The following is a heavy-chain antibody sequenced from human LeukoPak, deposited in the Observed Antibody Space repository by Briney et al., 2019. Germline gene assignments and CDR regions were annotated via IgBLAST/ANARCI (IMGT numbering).Heavy chain of an antibody. V-gene: IGHV4-34*01. J-gene: IGHJ6*03. CDR1: GGSFSGYY. CDR3: ARVSGNYDILTGYYYYYYMDV. Sequence: PSETLSLTCAVYGGSFSGYYWSWIRQPPGKGLEWIGEINHSGSTNYNPSLKSRVTISADTSKNQFSLKLSSVTAADTAVYYCARVSGNYDILTGYYYYYYMDVWGKGTTVTISS. D-gene: IGHD3-9*01. CDR2: INHSGST.